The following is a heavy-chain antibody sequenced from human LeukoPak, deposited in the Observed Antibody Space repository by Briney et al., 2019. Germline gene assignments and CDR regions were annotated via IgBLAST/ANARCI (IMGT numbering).Heavy chain of an antibody. CDR2: ISYSGST. V-gene: IGHV4-59*12. Sequence: SETLSLTCTVSGDSISSYYWSWIRQPPGKGLEWIGYISYSGSTNYNPSLKSRVTISMDMSRNQFSLEPSSVTAADTAVYYCARVKVYYYDSSGYYDYWGQGTLVTVSS. D-gene: IGHD3-22*01. CDR1: GDSISSYY. CDR3: ARVKVYYYDSSGYYDY. J-gene: IGHJ4*02.